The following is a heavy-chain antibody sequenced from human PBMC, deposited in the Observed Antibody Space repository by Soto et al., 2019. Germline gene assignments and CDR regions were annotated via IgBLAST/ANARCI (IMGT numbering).Heavy chain of an antibody. CDR2: ISAYNGNT. V-gene: IGHV1-18*01. Sequence: ASVKVSCKASGYTFTSYGISWVRRAPGQGLEWMGWISAYNGNTNYAQKLQGRVTMTTDTSTSTAYMELRSLRSDDTAVYYCARGITMVRGATDTPYYFDYWGQGTLVTVSS. CDR3: ARGITMVRGATDTPYYFDY. CDR1: GYTFTSYG. D-gene: IGHD3-10*01. J-gene: IGHJ4*02.